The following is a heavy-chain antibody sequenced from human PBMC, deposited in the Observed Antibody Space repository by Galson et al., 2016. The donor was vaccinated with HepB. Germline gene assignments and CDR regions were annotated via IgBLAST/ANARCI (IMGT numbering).Heavy chain of an antibody. CDR2: IKQDGSEK. D-gene: IGHD2-2*01. CDR3: ARERFCSSATCYVGAAFHI. J-gene: IGHJ3*02. V-gene: IGHV3-7*05. Sequence: SLRLSCAASGFTFSTYYMTWVRQPPGKGLEWVAGIKQDGSEKYYVDSVKGRFTISRDNAKNSLYVQMDSLRAEDTAVYFCARERFCSSATCYVGAAFHIGGQGTMVTASS. CDR1: GFTFSTYY.